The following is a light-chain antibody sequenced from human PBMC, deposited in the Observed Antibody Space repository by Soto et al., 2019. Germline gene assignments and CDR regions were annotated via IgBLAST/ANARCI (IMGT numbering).Light chain of an antibody. CDR3: QQYYSTPLT. Sequence: DIVMTQSPDSLAVSLGEGATINCRSSQSVFYTSNNKNYLAWYQQRPGQPPKLLLYWASNRESGVPDRFSGSGXGTDFTLTISSLQPEDVXVXXCQQYYSTPLTFGGGTKVEIK. CDR2: WAS. J-gene: IGKJ4*01. CDR1: QSVFYTSNNKNY. V-gene: IGKV4-1*01.